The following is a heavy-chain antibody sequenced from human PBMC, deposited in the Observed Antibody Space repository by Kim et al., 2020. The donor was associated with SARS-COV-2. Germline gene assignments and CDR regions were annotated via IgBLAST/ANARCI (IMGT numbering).Heavy chain of an antibody. D-gene: IGHD6-19*01. J-gene: IGHJ3*02. Sequence: KGRFTISRDNAKNSLYLQMNSLRAEDTAVYYCARDRGEQWLVGGDDAFDIWGQGTMVTVSS. CDR3: ARDRGEQWLVGGDDAFDI. V-gene: IGHV3-11*06.